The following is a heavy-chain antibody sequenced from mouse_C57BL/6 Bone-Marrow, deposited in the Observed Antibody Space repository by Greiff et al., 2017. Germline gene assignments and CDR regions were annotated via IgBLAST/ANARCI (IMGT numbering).Heavy chain of an antibody. CDR3: AKKVNYDGDAVDY. Sequence: VKLVESGPGLVQPSQSLSITCTVSGFSLASCGVHWVRQPPGKGLEWLWLGWSGGSTDYNAAFISRLSISKDNSKSQVFFKMNSLQADDTAIYXAAKKVNYDGDAVDYGGQGTSVNVSS. V-gene: IGHV2-4*01. J-gene: IGHJ4*01. D-gene: IGHD2-4*01. CDR2: GWSGGST. CDR1: GFSLASCG.